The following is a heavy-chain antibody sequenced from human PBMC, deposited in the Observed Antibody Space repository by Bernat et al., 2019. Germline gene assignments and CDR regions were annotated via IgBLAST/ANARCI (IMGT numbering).Heavy chain of an antibody. CDR3: AKAPSYDSSGFFDY. CDR2: IRYDGSNK. J-gene: IGHJ4*02. V-gene: IGHV3-30*02. D-gene: IGHD3-22*01. Sequence: QVQLVESGGGVVQPGGSLRLSCAASGFTFSSYGMHWVRQAPGKGLEWVAFIRYDGSNKCYADSVKGRFTISRDNSKNTLYLQMNSLRAEDTAVYYCAKAPSYDSSGFFDYWGQGTLVTVSS. CDR1: GFTFSSYG.